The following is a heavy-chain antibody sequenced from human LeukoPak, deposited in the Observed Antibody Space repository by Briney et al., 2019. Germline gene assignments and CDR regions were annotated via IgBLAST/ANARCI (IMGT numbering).Heavy chain of an antibody. V-gene: IGHV3-23*01. CDR3: AKDPDDYYPRSNYFDY. CDR1: GFTFSSYA. J-gene: IGHJ4*02. CDR2: ISGSGGST. D-gene: IGHD3-10*01. Sequence: GGSLRLSCAASGFTFSSYAMSWVRQAPGKGLEWVSAISGSGGSTYYADSVKGRFTISRDNSKNTLYLQMNSLRAEDTAVYYCAKDPDDYYPRSNYFDYWGQGTLVTVSS.